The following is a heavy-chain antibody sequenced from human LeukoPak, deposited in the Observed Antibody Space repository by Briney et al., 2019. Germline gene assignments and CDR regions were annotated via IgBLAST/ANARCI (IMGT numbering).Heavy chain of an antibody. CDR1: GFPFSGYH. J-gene: IGHJ3*02. Sequence: GGSLRPSWAASGFPFSGYHMSWIRHAPGKGLEWISYIYFTGDIIYYADSVKGRFTISRDNAKNSLYLQMNSLKAEDTAVYYCARDDMLERPSFDIWGQGTVVTVSS. V-gene: IGHV3-11*01. CDR3: ARDDMLERPSFDI. D-gene: IGHD1-1*01. CDR2: IYFTGDII.